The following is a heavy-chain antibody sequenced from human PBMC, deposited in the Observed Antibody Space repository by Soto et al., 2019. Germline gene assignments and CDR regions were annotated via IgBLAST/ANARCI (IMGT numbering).Heavy chain of an antibody. Sequence: QVQVVQSGVEVRRPGSSVKVSCKASGDTFKNCVISWVRQAPGQGLEWMGGIIPLFGTTDFAQRFQGRLTITTDESTTXAXMELXXLXXXXXXXXXXXAELGFGKLSVVWGQGTTVIVSS. D-gene: IGHD3-10*01. CDR2: IIPLFGTT. J-gene: IGHJ6*02. CDR3: XAELGFGKLSVV. CDR1: GDTFKNCV. V-gene: IGHV1-69*01.